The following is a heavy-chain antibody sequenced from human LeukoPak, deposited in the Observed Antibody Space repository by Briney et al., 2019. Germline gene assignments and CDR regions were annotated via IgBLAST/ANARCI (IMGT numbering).Heavy chain of an antibody. CDR1: GFTFSSYG. CDR3: ARVGVVVSAAMDY. Sequence: PGGSLRLSCAASGFTFSSYGMHWVRQAPGKGLEWVAVIWYDGSNKYYADSVKGRFTISRDNSKNTLYLQMNSLRAEDTAVYYCARVGVVVSAAMDYWGQGTLVTVSS. V-gene: IGHV3-33*01. CDR2: IWYDGSNK. J-gene: IGHJ4*02. D-gene: IGHD2-2*01.